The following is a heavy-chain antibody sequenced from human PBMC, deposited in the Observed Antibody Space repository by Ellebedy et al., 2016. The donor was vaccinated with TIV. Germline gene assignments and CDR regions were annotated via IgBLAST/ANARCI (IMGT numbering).Heavy chain of an antibody. CDR3: AGPGGGTTLDY. Sequence: PGGSLRLSCAASGFSFSSYSMNWVRQAPGKELEWISFISTGGAHINYADSVKGRFTISRDNAKNTLYLQMTGLRADDSAVYFCAGPGGGTTLDYWGQGTLVTVSS. V-gene: IGHV3-21*05. CDR1: GFSFSSYS. D-gene: IGHD4-17*01. J-gene: IGHJ4*02. CDR2: ISTGGAHI.